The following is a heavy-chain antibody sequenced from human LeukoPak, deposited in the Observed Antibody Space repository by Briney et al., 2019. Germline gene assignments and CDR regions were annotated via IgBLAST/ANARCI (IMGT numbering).Heavy chain of an antibody. Sequence: SETLSLTCTVSGVSISSGGYYWGWIRQHPGKGLEWIGYIYYSGSTYYNPALNSRVTISVDTSKNQFSLKLSSVTAADTAVYYCARDGLMTGANWFDPWGQGTLVTVSS. J-gene: IGHJ5*02. V-gene: IGHV4-31*03. CDR3: ARDGLMTGANWFDP. CDR2: IYYSGST. CDR1: GVSISSGGYY.